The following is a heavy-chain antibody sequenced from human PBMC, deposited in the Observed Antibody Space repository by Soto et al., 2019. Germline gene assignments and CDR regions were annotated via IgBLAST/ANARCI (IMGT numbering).Heavy chain of an antibody. V-gene: IGHV1-18*01. J-gene: IGHJ6*02. CDR2: ISGYNGNT. CDR3: ARDRGIAADYYYYGMDV. D-gene: IGHD6-13*01. CDR1: GYTFTNYG. Sequence: QVQLVQSGAEVKKPGASVKVSCKTSGYTFTNYGINWVRQAPGQGLEWMGWISGYNGNTNYVQKLQGRVIMTTDTSTTTAYMELRSLRSDATAVDYCARDRGIAADYYYYGMDVWGQGTTVTVSS.